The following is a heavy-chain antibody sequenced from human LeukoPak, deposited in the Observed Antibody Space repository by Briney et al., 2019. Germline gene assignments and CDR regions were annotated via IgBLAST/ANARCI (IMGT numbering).Heavy chain of an antibody. D-gene: IGHD3-10*01. CDR3: ARVRYYGSGAGQYWYFDL. Sequence: KISCKASGGTFSSYAISWVRQAPGQGLEWMGGIIPIFDTANYAQKFQDRVTITADESTSTAYMYLSSLRSEDTAMYYCARVRYYGSGAGQYWYFDLWGRGTLVTVSS. CDR2: IIPIFDTA. CDR1: GGTFSSYA. J-gene: IGHJ2*01. V-gene: IGHV1-69*01.